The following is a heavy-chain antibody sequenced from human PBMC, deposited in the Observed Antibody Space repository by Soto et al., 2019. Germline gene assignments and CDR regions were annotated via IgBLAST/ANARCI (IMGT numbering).Heavy chain of an antibody. CDR2: VYYSGST. J-gene: IGHJ4*02. D-gene: IGHD3-16*01. CDR3: VRHSPIMTTFGGVVIFDY. CDR1: GGSISSYF. V-gene: IGHV4-59*08. Sequence: SETLSLTCTVSGGSISSYFWSWIRQPPGKGLEWIGYVYYSGSTNYNPSLKSRVTISVDTSKNQFSLKLSSVTAADTAVYYCVRHSPIMTTFGGVVIFDYWGQGTLVTVSS.